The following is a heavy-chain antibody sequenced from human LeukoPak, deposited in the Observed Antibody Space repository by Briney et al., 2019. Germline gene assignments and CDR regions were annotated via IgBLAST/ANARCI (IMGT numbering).Heavy chain of an antibody. Sequence: GGSLRLSCAASGFTFSSYAMSWVRQAPAKGLEWVSAISGSGGSTYYADSVKGRFTISRDNSKNTLYLQMNSLRAEDTAVYYCAKDFHPGVVPAAIFDYWGQGTLVTVSS. D-gene: IGHD2-2*01. CDR2: ISGSGGST. CDR1: GFTFSSYA. J-gene: IGHJ4*02. V-gene: IGHV3-23*01. CDR3: AKDFHPGVVPAAIFDY.